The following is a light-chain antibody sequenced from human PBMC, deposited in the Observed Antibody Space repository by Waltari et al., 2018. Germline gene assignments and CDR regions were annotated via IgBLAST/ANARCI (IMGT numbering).Light chain of an antibody. CDR2: GAS. V-gene: IGKV3-20*01. J-gene: IGKJ1*01. CDR3: QHYVRLPVA. Sequence: IVLTQATGTLSLSPGARAPLSCRASQSIPGTLVWYQQKPDQPPRLLIYGASNRAAGIPDRFSGSGFGTDFSLTISRLEPEDFAVYYCQHYVRLPVAFGQGTKV. CDR1: QSIPGT.